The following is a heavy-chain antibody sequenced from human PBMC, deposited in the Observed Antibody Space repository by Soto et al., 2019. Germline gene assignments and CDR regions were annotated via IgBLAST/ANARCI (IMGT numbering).Heavy chain of an antibody. CDR2: IIPIFGTT. CDR3: AKDGGADGYFGNWLDP. V-gene: IGHV1-69*15. CDR1: GGTFSNYA. D-gene: IGHD5-12*01. J-gene: IGHJ5*02. Sequence: QVHLVQSGAEVKKPGSSVNVSCKASGGTFSNYAITWVRQAPGQGLEWVGRIIPIFGTTNVAQKFQGRVTLTADESTPTAYMELSGLRSDDTAVYYCAKDGGADGYFGNWLDPWGQRTLVTVSS.